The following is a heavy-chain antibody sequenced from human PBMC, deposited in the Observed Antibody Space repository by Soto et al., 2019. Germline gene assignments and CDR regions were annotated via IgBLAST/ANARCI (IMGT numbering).Heavy chain of an antibody. CDR3: ARHGQLYNSGWYLNWFDP. CDR1: GGSISISTYY. J-gene: IGHJ5*02. D-gene: IGHD6-19*01. CDR2: VYYSGST. V-gene: IGHV4-39*01. Sequence: SETLSLTCTVSGGSISISTYYWGWIRQPPGEGLEWIGSVYYSGSTYYNPSLKSRVTISVDTSKNQFSLKLSSVTAADTAVYYCARHGQLYNSGWYLNWFDPWGQGTLVTVS.